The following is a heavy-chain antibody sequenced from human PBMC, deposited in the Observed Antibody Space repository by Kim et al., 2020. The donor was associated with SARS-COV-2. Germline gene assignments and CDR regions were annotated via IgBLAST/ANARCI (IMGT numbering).Heavy chain of an antibody. CDR1: GFTVSSNY. CDR3: ARDLEYSSSSLLYYGMDV. J-gene: IGHJ6*02. D-gene: IGHD6-6*01. CDR2: IYSGGST. Sequence: GGSLRLSCAASGFTVSSNYMSWVRQAPGKGLEWVSVIYSGGSTYYADSVKGRFTISRDNSKNTLYLQMNSLRAEDTAGYYCARDLEYSSSSLLYYGMDVWGQGTTVTVSS. V-gene: IGHV3-53*01.